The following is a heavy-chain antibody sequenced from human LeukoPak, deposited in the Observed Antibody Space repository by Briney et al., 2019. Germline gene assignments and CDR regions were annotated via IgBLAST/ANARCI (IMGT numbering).Heavy chain of an antibody. V-gene: IGHV5-51*01. J-gene: IGHJ4*02. CDR1: GYRFINYW. Sequence: GESLKISCKGSGYRFINYWIGWVRQLPGKGLEWMGIIYPGDSHTRYSPSFQGQVTISADKSTSTAYLQWSSLKASDTAMYYCTTGSAPWEYYFDYWGQGTLVTVSS. CDR2: IYPGDSHT. CDR3: TTGSAPWEYYFDY. D-gene: IGHD1-26*01.